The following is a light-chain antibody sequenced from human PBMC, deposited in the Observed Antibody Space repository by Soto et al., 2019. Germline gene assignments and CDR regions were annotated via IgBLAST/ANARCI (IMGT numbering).Light chain of an antibody. CDR1: QSVSSSY. J-gene: IGKJ1*01. CDR2: GAS. Sequence: ELVWTQSPGTLSLSPGGRATLSCRASQSVSSSYLAWYQQKPGQAPRLLIYGASSRATGIPDRFSGSGSGTDFTLTISRLEPEDFAVYYCQQYGSSPPWTFGQGTKVDIK. CDR3: QQYGSSPPWT. V-gene: IGKV3-20*01.